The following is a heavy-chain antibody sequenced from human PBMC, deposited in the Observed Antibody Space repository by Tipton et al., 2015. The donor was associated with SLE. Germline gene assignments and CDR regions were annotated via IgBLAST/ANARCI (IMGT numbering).Heavy chain of an antibody. J-gene: IGHJ4*02. D-gene: IGHD4-17*01. CDR3: AKDYNHDNADYN. Sequence: GLVKPSGTLSLTCAVYGGSISSRNWWSWVRQPPGKGLEWIGEIHHSGSTNSNPSLKSRVTISVDKSKNQFSLKLSSVTVADTAVYYCAKDYNHDNADYNWGQGTLVIVSS. CDR1: GGSISSRNW. CDR2: IHHSGST. V-gene: IGHV4-4*02.